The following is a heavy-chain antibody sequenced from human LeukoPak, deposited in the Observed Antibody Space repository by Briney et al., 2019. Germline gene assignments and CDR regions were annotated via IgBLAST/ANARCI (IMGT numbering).Heavy chain of an antibody. Sequence: SVKVSCKASGGTFSSYAISWVRQAPGQGLEWMGRIIPIFGTANYAQKFQGRVTITTDESTSTAYMELSSLRSEDTAVYYCAREGMVAQNCFDYWGQGTLVTVSS. J-gene: IGHJ4*02. CDR3: AREGMVAQNCFDY. V-gene: IGHV1-69*05. CDR2: IIPIFGTA. CDR1: GGTFSSYA. D-gene: IGHD1-26*01.